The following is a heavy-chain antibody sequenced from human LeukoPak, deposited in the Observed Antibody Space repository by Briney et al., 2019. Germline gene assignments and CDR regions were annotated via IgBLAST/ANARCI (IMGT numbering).Heavy chain of an antibody. CDR3: ARDQGNGYYINWFDP. V-gene: IGHV1-2*02. CDR2: INPNNGGT. D-gene: IGHD3-22*01. Sequence: GASVKVSCKASGYTFTGYYMHRVRQAPGQGPEWMGWINPNNGGTKLAQKFQGRVTMTTGTSITTAYMELSKLTSDDTAMYYCARDQGNGYYINWFDPWGQGTLVTVSS. J-gene: IGHJ5*02. CDR1: GYTFTGYY.